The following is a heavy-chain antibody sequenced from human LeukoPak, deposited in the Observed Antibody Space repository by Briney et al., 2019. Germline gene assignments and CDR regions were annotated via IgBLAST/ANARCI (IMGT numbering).Heavy chain of an antibody. CDR2: INHSGST. J-gene: IGHJ4*02. Sequence: SQTLSLTCAVYGGSFSGYYWSWIRQPPGKGLEWIGEINHSGSTNYNPSLKSRVTISVDTSKNQFSLKLSSVTAADTAVYYCARVPFDYWGQGTLVTVSS. CDR1: GGSFSGYY. CDR3: ARVPFDY. V-gene: IGHV4-34*01.